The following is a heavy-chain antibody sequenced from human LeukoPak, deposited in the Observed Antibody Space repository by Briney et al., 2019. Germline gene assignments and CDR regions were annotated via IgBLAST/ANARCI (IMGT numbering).Heavy chain of an antibody. CDR2: ISYDGSNK. V-gene: IGHV3-30*03. J-gene: IGHJ6*02. CDR3: ARPLITTYYYYDMDV. Sequence: GGSLRLSCAASRFTFSSYAMHWVRQAPGKGLEWVAVISYDGSNKYYADSVKGRFTISRDNAKNSLSLQMNSLRAEDTAVYYCARPLITTYYYYDMDVWGHATTVTVSS. CDR1: RFTFSSYA. D-gene: IGHD3-22*01.